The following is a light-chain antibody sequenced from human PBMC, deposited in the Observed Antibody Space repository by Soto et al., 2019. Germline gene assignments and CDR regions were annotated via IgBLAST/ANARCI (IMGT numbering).Light chain of an antibody. CDR3: QQANSFPLT. V-gene: IGKV1-12*01. J-gene: IGKJ4*01. CDR2: AAS. Sequence: DIQMISKQPLSAASVEGVDLSTRRASQGISSWLAWYQQKPGKAPKPLIYAASSLQSGVPSRFSGSGSGTDFTLTIRSLQPEYFATYYCQQANSFPLTFGGGTKVDIK. CDR1: QGISSW.